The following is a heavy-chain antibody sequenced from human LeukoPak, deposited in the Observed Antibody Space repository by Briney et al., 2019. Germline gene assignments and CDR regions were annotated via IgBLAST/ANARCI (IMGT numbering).Heavy chain of an antibody. CDR3: ARVKLDYDILTGYSGYCFDY. Sequence: PSETLSLTCTVSGGSISSYYWSWIRQPPGKGLEWIGYIYYSGSTNYNPSLKSRVTISVDTSKNQFSLKLSSVTAADTAVYYCARVKLDYDILTGYSGYCFDYWGQGTLVTVSS. D-gene: IGHD3-9*01. V-gene: IGHV4-59*01. CDR2: IYYSGST. J-gene: IGHJ4*02. CDR1: GGSISSYY.